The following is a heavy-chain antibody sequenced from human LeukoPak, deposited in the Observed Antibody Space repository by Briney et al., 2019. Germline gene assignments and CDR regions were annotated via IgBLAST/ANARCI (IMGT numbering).Heavy chain of an antibody. CDR1: GGSFSGYY. V-gene: IGHV4-34*01. J-gene: IGHJ5*02. CDR3: ARKAADWFDP. CDR2: INHSGST. Sequence: SETLSLTCAVYGGSFSGYYWSWIRQPPGEGLEWIGEINHSGSTNYNPSLKSRVTISVDTSKNQFSLKLSSVTAADTAVYYCARKAADWFDPWGQGTLVTVSS. D-gene: IGHD2-15*01.